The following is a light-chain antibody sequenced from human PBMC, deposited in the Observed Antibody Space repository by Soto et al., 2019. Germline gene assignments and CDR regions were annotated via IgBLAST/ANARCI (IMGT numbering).Light chain of an antibody. CDR2: DAS. Sequence: DIVLTQSPATLSLSPGDIVTLSCRASQTVGRFLSWYQHSPGQGPRLLVYDASNMATGVPARFSGSGSETDFTLTISSLEPEDFAVYDCQQRLHWPITFGQGTRLEIK. J-gene: IGKJ5*01. CDR3: QQRLHWPIT. CDR1: QTVGRF. V-gene: IGKV3-11*01.